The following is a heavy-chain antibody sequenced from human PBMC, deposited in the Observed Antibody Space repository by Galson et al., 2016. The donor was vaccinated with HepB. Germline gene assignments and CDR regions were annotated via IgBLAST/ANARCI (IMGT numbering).Heavy chain of an antibody. V-gene: IGHV4-39*07. Sequence: ETLSLTCTVSGDSISSSDYYWGWIRQPPGKGLEWIGNIFNDESGSANYNPSLKSRISISQDTSKKQFSLRLTSVTPADTAIYYCARDNWGSLDYWGQGTLVTVSS. CDR3: ARDNWGSLDY. J-gene: IGHJ4*02. D-gene: IGHD7-27*01. CDR2: IFNDESGSA. CDR1: GDSISSSDYY.